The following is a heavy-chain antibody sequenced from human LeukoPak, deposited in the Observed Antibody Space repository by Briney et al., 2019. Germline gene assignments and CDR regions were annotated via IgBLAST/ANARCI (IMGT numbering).Heavy chain of an antibody. CDR2: IYHTGSS. Sequence: SETLSLTCRVTGDTITSGDYFWSWVRQPPGKGLEWVGYIYHTGSSYCNPSLKNRLSLSVDTSKNQFSLNLTAVTVADTARYFCARLGDLGMDVWGQGTTVSVFS. D-gene: IGHD3-16*01. V-gene: IGHV4-30-4*01. J-gene: IGHJ6*02. CDR1: GDTITSGDYF. CDR3: ARLGDLGMDV.